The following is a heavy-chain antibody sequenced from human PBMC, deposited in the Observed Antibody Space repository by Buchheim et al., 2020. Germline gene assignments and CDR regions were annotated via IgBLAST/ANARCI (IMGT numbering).Heavy chain of an antibody. Sequence: QVQLQESGPGLVKPSETLSLTCNVSGGSITGSYWSWIRQPPGKGLEWIGYVSASGDSIYNPSLESRVTMSVAPSTHPFSLKLRSATAADTAIYYCARDCGGDCYGHYYGLDVWGQGTT. V-gene: IGHV4-59*12. CDR3: ARDCGGDCYGHYYGLDV. J-gene: IGHJ6*02. D-gene: IGHD2-21*02. CDR2: VSASGDS. CDR1: GGSITGSY.